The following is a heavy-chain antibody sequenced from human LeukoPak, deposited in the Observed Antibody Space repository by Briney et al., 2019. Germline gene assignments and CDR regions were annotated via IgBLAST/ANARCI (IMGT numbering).Heavy chain of an antibody. J-gene: IGHJ4*02. V-gene: IGHV4-34*01. CDR3: ATEGYYYDSSGYY. Sequence: SETLSLTCAVYGGSFSGYYWSWIRQPPGKGLEWIGEINHSGSTNYNPSLKSRVTISVDTSKNQFSLKPSSVTAADTAVYYCATEGYYYDSSGYYWGQGTMVTVSS. D-gene: IGHD3-22*01. CDR2: INHSGST. CDR1: GGSFSGYY.